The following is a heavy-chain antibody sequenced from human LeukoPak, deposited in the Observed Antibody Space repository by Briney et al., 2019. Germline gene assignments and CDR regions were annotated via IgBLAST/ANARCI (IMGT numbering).Heavy chain of an antibody. D-gene: IGHD3-10*01. V-gene: IGHV5-51*01. CDR2: IYPGDSDT. CDR1: GYFFTSYW. J-gene: IGHJ4*02. CDR3: ARLPMVRGDPFDY. Sequence: GESLNISWKVSGYFFTSYWIGWVRQMPGKGLEWMGIIYPGDSDTRYSPSFQGQVTISADQSISTAYLQWGSLKASDTAMYYCARLPMVRGDPFDYWGQGTLVTVSS.